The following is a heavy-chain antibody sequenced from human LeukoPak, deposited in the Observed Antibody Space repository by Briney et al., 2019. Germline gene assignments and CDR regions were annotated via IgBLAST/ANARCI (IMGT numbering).Heavy chain of an antibody. Sequence: PGGSLRLSCAASGFTFSSYSMNWVRQAPGKGLEWVAFIRYDGSNKYYADSVKGRFTISRDNSKNTLYLQMNSLRAEDTAVYYCAKDPSYGDYVDHFDYWGQGTLVTVSS. CDR3: AKDPSYGDYVDHFDY. V-gene: IGHV3-30*02. CDR1: GFTFSSYS. CDR2: IRYDGSNK. D-gene: IGHD4-17*01. J-gene: IGHJ4*02.